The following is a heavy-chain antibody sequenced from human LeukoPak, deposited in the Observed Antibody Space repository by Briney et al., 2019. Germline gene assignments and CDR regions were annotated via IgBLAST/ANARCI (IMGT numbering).Heavy chain of an antibody. Sequence: GGSLRLSCTASGFSFEDYGMSWVRQAPGKGLEWVSAISGSGGGTFYADSVRGRFTISRDNSKNTVYLQMNSLRAEDTAVYYCAKDYAGVWPKRGMDVWGKGATVTVSS. D-gene: IGHD3-16*01. V-gene: IGHV3-23*01. CDR2: ISGSGGGT. CDR1: GFSFEDYG. CDR3: AKDYAGVWPKRGMDV. J-gene: IGHJ6*03.